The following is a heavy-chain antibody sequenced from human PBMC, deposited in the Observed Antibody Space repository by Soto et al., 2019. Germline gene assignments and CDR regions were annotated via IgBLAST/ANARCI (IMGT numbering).Heavy chain of an antibody. CDR3: AKMGSGSYYYYGMDV. J-gene: IGHJ6*02. CDR2: ISGSGGST. CDR1: GFTFSSYA. Sequence: GGSLRLSCAASGFTFSSYAMSWVRQAPGKGLEWVSAISGSGGSTYYADSVKGRFTISRDNSKNTLYLQMNSLRAEDTAVYYCAKMGSGSYYYYGMDVWGQGTTVTVSS. V-gene: IGHV3-23*01. D-gene: IGHD3-10*01.